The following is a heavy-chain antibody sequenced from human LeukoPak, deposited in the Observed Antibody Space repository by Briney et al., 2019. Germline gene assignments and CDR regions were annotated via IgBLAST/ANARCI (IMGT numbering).Heavy chain of an antibody. D-gene: IGHD3-3*01. Sequence: SETQSLTCAVYGGSFSGYYWSWIRQPPGKGLEWIGEINHSGSTNYNPSLKSRVTISVDTSKNQFSLKLSSVTAADTAVYYCARGGYITIFGVVIRAPYYFDYWGQGTLVTVSS. CDR2: INHSGST. CDR1: GGSFSGYY. V-gene: IGHV4-34*01. CDR3: ARGGYITIFGVVIRAPYYFDY. J-gene: IGHJ4*02.